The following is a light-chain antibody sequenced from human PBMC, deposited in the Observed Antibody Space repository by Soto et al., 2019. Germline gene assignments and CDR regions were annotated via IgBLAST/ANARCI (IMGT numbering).Light chain of an antibody. V-gene: IGLV1-40*01. CDR1: SSNIGAGYD. Sequence: QSVLTQPPSVSGAPGQRVTISCTGSSSNIGAGYDVHWYQQLPGTAPKLLIYGNNNRPLGVPDRFSGSKSGTSASLAITGLQAEDEADYYCQSYASSLSGVVFGGGTKLTVL. J-gene: IGLJ2*01. CDR3: QSYASSLSGVV. CDR2: GNN.